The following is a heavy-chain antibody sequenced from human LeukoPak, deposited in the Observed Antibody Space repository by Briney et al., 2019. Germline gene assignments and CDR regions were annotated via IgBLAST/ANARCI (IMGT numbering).Heavy chain of an antibody. J-gene: IGHJ4*02. Sequence: GGSLRLSCAASGFTFSSYSMNWVRQAPGKGLEWVSSISSSSSYIYYADSVKGRFTISRDNAKNSLYLQMNSLRAEDTAVYYCATDRGRYDISTWRFNYWGQGALVTVSS. D-gene: IGHD3-9*01. CDR3: ATDRGRYDISTWRFNY. CDR1: GFTFSSYS. V-gene: IGHV3-21*01. CDR2: ISSSSSYI.